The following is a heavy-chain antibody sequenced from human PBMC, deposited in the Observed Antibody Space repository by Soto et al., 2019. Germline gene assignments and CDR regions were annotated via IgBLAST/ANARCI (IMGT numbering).Heavy chain of an antibody. CDR1: GFTFSSYS. D-gene: IGHD3-10*01. V-gene: IGHV3-23*01. CDR3: AKKVNSGPGSQFFDY. J-gene: IGHJ4*02. Sequence: GGSLRLSCAASGFTFSSYSMSWVRQAPGKGLEWVSGFSTGGDGGTTYYADSVEGRFTISRDNSKNTLFLQMNSLRAEDTAIYYCAKKVNSGPGSQFFDYWGQGTLFTVSS. CDR2: FSTGGDGGTT.